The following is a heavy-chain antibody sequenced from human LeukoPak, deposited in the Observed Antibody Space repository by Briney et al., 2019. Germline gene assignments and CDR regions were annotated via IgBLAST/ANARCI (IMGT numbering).Heavy chain of an antibody. D-gene: IGHD2-2*01. V-gene: IGHV3-48*01. Sequence: GGSLRLSCAASGFTFSSYSMNWVRQAPGKGLEWVSYISSSSSTIYYADSVKGRFTISRDNAKNSLYLQMNSLRAEDTAVYYCAKGAGGDIVVVPAAIHYFDYWGQGTLVTVSS. CDR2: ISSSSSTI. CDR1: GFTFSSYS. J-gene: IGHJ4*02. CDR3: AKGAGGDIVVVPAAIHYFDY.